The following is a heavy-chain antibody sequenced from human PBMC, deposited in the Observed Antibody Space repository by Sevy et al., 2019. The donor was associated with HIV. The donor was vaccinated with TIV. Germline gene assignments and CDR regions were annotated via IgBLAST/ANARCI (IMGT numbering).Heavy chain of an antibody. V-gene: IGHV1-2*02. D-gene: IGHD2-15*01. CDR1: GYTFTGHY. CDR3: ARVFPYCSGGSCYSPYDAFDI. J-gene: IGHJ3*02. CDR2: IKPNSGST. Sequence: ASVKVSCKASGYTFTGHYMHWVRQAPGQGLEWMGWIKPNSGSTDYAQKFQGRVTLTRNTSISTAYLVLSRLTSDDTAVYYCARVFPYCSGGSCYSPYDAFDIWGQGTMVTVSS.